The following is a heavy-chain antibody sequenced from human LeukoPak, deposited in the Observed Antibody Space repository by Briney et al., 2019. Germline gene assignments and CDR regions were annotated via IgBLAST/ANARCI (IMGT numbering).Heavy chain of an antibody. Sequence: SQTLSLTCTVSGGSISSGGYFWSWIRQNPGKGLEWIGYIYHGGNTYYNPSLKSRVTISVDTSKNQFSLTLSSVTAADTAMYYCARVRYYGSGEEIDPWGQGTLVTVSS. CDR2: IYHGGNT. D-gene: IGHD3-10*01. CDR3: ARVRYYGSGEEIDP. V-gene: IGHV4-31*03. J-gene: IGHJ5*02. CDR1: GGSISSGGYF.